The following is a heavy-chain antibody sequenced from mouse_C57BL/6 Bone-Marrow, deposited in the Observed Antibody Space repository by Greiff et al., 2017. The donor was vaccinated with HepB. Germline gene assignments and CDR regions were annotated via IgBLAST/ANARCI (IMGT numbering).Heavy chain of an antibody. V-gene: IGHV1-55*01. D-gene: IGHD1-1*01. CDR1: GYTFTSYW. CDR3: AEGSSTYAMDY. Sequence: QVHVKQPGAELVKPGASVKMSCKASGYTFTSYWITWVKQRPGQGLEWIGDIYPGSGSTNYNEKFKSKATLTVDTSSSTAYMQLSSLTSEDSAVYYCAEGSSTYAMDYWGQGTSVTVSS. CDR2: IYPGSGST. J-gene: IGHJ4*01.